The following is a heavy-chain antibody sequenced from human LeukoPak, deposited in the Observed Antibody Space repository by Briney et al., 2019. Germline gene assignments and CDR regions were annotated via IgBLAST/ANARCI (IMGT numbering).Heavy chain of an antibody. D-gene: IGHD4-17*01. Sequence: QPGGSLRLSCAGSGFTFGSFAMAWVRQGPGKGLEWVSSISGSAVSKFYADSVQGRFTISRDNSMKTVYLQMTSLRAEDTGIYYCAKIYGSAATPNWLDPWGPGTLVSVSS. CDR2: ISGSAVSK. J-gene: IGHJ5*02. V-gene: IGHV3-23*01. CDR1: GFTFGSFA. CDR3: AKIYGSAATPNWLDP.